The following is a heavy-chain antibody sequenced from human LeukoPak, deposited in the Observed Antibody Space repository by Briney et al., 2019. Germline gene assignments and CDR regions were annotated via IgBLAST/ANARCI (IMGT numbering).Heavy chain of an antibody. D-gene: IGHD1-7*01. CDR2: IYSGGSR. V-gene: IGHV3-66*01. J-gene: IGHJ4*02. CDR1: GFTVSSNY. Sequence: PGGSLRLSCAASGFTVSSNYMNWVRQAPGKGLEWVSIIYSGGSRYYADSVKGRFTISRDNSKNMLYLEMNSLRAEDTAVYYCARMNYVSTGWGAPFDYWGQGTLVTVSS. CDR3: ARMNYVSTGWGAPFDY.